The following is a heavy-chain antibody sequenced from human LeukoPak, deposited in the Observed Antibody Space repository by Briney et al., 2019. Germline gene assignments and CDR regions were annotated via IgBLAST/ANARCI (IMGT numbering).Heavy chain of an antibody. CDR1: GFTFSDYY. CDR2: ISSSCSTI. CDR3: ARTIVDYYDSSGYFRNSYYFDY. J-gene: IGHJ4*02. D-gene: IGHD3-22*01. V-gene: IGHV3-11*04. Sequence: GGSLRLPCAASGFTFSDYYMSWTRQAPGKGLEWVSYISSSCSTIHYAHSVKGRFTTSRDNAKNSLYLQMNSLRAEDTAVYYCARTIVDYYDSSGYFRNSYYFDYWGQGTLVTVSS.